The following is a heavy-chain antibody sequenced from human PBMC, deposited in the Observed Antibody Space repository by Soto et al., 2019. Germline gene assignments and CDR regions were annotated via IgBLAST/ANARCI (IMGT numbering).Heavy chain of an antibody. CDR2: IYYSGST. Sequence: PSETLSLTCTVSGGSISSGGYYWSWIRQHPGKGLEWIGYIYYSGSTYYNPSLKSRVTISVDTSKNQFSLKLSSVTAADTAVYYCARYGDYGDAFDIWGQGTMVTVSS. V-gene: IGHV4-31*03. CDR1: GGSISSGGYY. J-gene: IGHJ3*02. D-gene: IGHD4-17*01. CDR3: ARYGDYGDAFDI.